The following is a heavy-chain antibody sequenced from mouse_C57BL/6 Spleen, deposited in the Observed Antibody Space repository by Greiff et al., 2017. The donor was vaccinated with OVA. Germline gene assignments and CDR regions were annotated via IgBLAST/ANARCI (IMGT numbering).Heavy chain of an antibody. CDR3: AREATVVAHYFDY. CDR1: GYTFTSYW. D-gene: IGHD1-1*01. Sequence: VQLQQSGAELVRPGSSVKLSCKASGYTFTSYWMHWVKQRPIQGLEWIGNIDPSDSETHYNQKFKDKATLTVDKSSSTAYMQLSSLTSEDSAVYYCAREATVVAHYFDYWGQGTTLTVSS. V-gene: IGHV1-52*01. CDR2: IDPSDSET. J-gene: IGHJ2*01.